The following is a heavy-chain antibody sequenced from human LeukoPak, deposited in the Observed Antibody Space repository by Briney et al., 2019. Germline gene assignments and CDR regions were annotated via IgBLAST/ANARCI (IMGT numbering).Heavy chain of an antibody. Sequence: GASVKVSCKTFGYTFTAYYMHWVRQAPGQGLEWMGWINPNSGGTDYAQKFQGRVTMTRDTSISTAYMELSRLRSDDTAVYYCARDQVYNSAQGVVDYWGQGTLVTVSS. J-gene: IGHJ4*02. CDR2: INPNSGGT. V-gene: IGHV1-2*02. D-gene: IGHD6-19*01. CDR3: ARDQVYNSAQGVVDY. CDR1: GYTFTAYY.